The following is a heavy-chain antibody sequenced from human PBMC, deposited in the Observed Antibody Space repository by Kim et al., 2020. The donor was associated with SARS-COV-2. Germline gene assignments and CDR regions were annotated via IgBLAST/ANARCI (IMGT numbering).Heavy chain of an antibody. V-gene: IGHV3-11*01. CDR2: ISSSGSTI. CDR1: GFTFSDYY. CDR3: ARAGPDYYDSSVDAFDI. D-gene: IGHD3-22*01. Sequence: GGSLRLSCAASGFTFSDYYMSWIRQAPGKGLEWVSYISSSGSTIYYADSVKGRFTISRDNAKNSLYLQMNSLRAEDTAVYYCARAGPDYYDSSVDAFDIWGQGTMVTVSS. J-gene: IGHJ3*02.